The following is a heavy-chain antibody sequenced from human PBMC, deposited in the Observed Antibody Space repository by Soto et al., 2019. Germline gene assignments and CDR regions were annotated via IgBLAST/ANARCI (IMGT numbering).Heavy chain of an antibody. CDR1: GGTFSSYA. Sequence: QVQLVQSGAEVKKPGSSVKVSCKASGGTFSSYAISWVRQAPGQGLEWMGGIIPIFGTANYAQKFQGRVTITADKSASTAYMDLSSMRSEDTAVYYCARAKVVTSELSVWGQGTTVTVSS. CDR2: IIPIFGTA. D-gene: IGHD2-15*01. V-gene: IGHV1-69*06. J-gene: IGHJ6*02. CDR3: ARAKVVTSELSV.